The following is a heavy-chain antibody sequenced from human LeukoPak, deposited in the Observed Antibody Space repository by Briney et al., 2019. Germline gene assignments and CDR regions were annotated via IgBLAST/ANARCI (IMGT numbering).Heavy chain of an antibody. CDR3: AREGLTTEQLPDAFDI. D-gene: IGHD4-17*01. V-gene: IGHV3-30*03. CDR1: GFTFSSYG. Sequence: GGSLRLSCAASGFTFSSYGMHWVRQAPGKGLEWVAAISHDGGKKDYADSARGRFTISRDNSKSTLYLQMNSLRAEDTAVYYCAREGLTTEQLPDAFDIWGQGTMVTVSS. J-gene: IGHJ3*02. CDR2: ISHDGGKK.